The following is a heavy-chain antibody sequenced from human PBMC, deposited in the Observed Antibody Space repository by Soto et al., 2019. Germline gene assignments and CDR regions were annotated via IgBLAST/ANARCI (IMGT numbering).Heavy chain of an antibody. Sequence: GGSLRLSCAASGFTFSSYAMIWVRQAPGKGLEWVSAISVSGGSTYYADSVKGRFTISRDNSKNTLYLQMNSLRAEDTAVYYCAKATYYDFWSGYPAYYGMDVWGQGTTVTVS. CDR3: AKATYYDFWSGYPAYYGMDV. V-gene: IGHV3-23*01. D-gene: IGHD3-3*01. CDR1: GFTFSSYA. J-gene: IGHJ6*02. CDR2: ISVSGGST.